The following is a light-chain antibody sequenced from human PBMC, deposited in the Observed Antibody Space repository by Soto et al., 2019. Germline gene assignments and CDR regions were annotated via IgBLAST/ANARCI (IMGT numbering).Light chain of an antibody. CDR1: SSDVGKYDY. J-gene: IGLJ1*01. Sequence: QSVLTQPPSASGSPGQSVTISCTGTSSDVGKYDYVSWFQHHPGKAPKLIIYEVSKRPSGVPDRFSGSKSGSTASLTVSGLQTEDEADYYCISYTDRQSYLFGTGTKLTVL. V-gene: IGLV2-8*01. CDR2: EVS. CDR3: ISYTDRQSYL.